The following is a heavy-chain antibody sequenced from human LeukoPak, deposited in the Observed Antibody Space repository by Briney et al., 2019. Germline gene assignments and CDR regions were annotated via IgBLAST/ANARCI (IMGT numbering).Heavy chain of an antibody. CDR2: IKSDGSST. CDR3: AGDSDYGGYSRFDY. D-gene: IGHD4-17*01. J-gene: IGHJ4*02. Sequence: GGSLRLSCVASGFTFSSYWMHWVRQAPGKGLVWVSRIKSDGSSTSYAGFVKGRFTISRDNAKNTLYLQMSSLRGEDTAVYYCAGDSDYGGYSRFDYWGQGTLVTVSS. CDR1: GFTFSSYW. V-gene: IGHV3-74*01.